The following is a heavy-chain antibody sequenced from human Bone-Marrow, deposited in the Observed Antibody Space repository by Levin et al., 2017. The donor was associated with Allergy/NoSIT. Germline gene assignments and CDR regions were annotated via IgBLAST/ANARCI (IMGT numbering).Heavy chain of an antibody. CDR1: GGTFSSYA. J-gene: IGHJ6*02. D-gene: IGHD3-3*01. CDR2: IIPIFGTA. V-gene: IGHV1-69*13. Sequence: SVKVSCKASGGTFSSYAISWVRQAPGQGLEWMGGIIPIFGTANYAQKFQGRVTITADESTSTAYMELSSLRSEDTAVYYCARGHFGLRFYYYYGMDVWGQGTTVTVSS. CDR3: ARGHFGLRFYYYYGMDV.